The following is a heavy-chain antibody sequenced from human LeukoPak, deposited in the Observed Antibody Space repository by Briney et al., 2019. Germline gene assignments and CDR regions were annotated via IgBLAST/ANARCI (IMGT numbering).Heavy chain of an antibody. CDR3: ARVEILEGAFDY. V-gene: IGHV4-59*01. D-gene: IGHD5-24*01. J-gene: IGHJ4*02. CDR1: GGSISSYY. CDR2: IYYSGST. Sequence: PSETLSLTCPVSGGSISSYYWSWIRQPPGKGLEWIGYIYYSGSTNYNPSLKSRVTISVDTSKNQFSLKLSSVTAADTAVYYCARVEILEGAFDYWGQGTLVTVSS.